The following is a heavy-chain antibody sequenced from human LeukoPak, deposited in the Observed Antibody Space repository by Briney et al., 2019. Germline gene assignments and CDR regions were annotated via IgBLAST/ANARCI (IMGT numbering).Heavy chain of an antibody. CDR1: GYTFTVYY. J-gene: IGHJ3*02. CDR2: INPNGGGT. CDR3: ASQSRIITIFGVVMTAHAFDI. Sequence: ASVKVSCKASGYTFTVYYMQWVRQAPGQGREWMGWINPNGGGTNYAQKFQGWVTMSRDTSISTDYMALSRRRSEDTAVYYCASQSRIITIFGVVMTAHAFDIWGQGTMVTVSS. V-gene: IGHV1-2*04. D-gene: IGHD3-3*01.